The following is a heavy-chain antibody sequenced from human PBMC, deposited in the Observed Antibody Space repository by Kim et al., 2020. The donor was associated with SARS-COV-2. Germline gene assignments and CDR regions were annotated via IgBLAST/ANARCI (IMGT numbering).Heavy chain of an antibody. Sequence: GGSLRLSCAASGFTFSSYGMHWVRQAPGKGLEWVAVIWYDGSNKYYADSVKGRFTISRDNSKNTLYLQMNSLRAEDTAVYYCARDLPEYCGGDCSPNWFDPWGQGTLVTVSS. J-gene: IGHJ5*02. CDR2: IWYDGSNK. CDR3: ARDLPEYCGGDCSPNWFDP. CDR1: GFTFSSYG. V-gene: IGHV3-33*01. D-gene: IGHD2-21*02.